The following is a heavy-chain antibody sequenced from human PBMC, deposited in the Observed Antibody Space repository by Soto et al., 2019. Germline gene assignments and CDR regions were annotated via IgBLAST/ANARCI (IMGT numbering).Heavy chain of an antibody. D-gene: IGHD4-4*01. CDR2: INAGNGNT. J-gene: IGHJ4*02. CDR1: GYTFTSYA. CDR3: ARGRTTAGLY. Sequence: QVQLVQSGAEVKKPGASVKVSCKASGYTFTSYAMHWVRQAPGQMLEWMGWINAGNGNTRDSQKFQGRVTITRDTSASTVYMELSSLRSEDTAVYYCARGRTTAGLYWGQGTLVTVSS. V-gene: IGHV1-3*01.